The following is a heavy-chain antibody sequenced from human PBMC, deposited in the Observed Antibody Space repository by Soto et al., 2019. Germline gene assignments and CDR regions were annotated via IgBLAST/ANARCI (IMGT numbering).Heavy chain of an antibody. V-gene: IGHV4-31*03. Sequence: SETLSLTCTVSGGSISSGGYYWSWIRQHPGKGLEWIGYIYYSGSTYYNPSLKSRVTISVDTSKNQFSLKLSSVTAADTAVYYCARDGGLGYCSGGSCYRSGGVDYWGQGTLVTVSS. CDR2: IYYSGST. D-gene: IGHD2-15*01. CDR1: GGSISSGGYY. J-gene: IGHJ4*02. CDR3: ARDGGLGYCSGGSCYRSGGVDY.